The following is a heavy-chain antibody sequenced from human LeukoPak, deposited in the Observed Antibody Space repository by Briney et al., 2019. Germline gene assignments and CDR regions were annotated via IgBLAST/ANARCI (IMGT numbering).Heavy chain of an antibody. Sequence: GGSLRLSCAASGFTFSSYAMSWVRQAPGKGLDWVSAISGSGGSTYYADSVKGRFTISRDNSKNTLYLQMNSLRAEDTAVYYCAKRSLLWFGELFEGDAFDIWGQGTMVTVSS. CDR1: GFTFSSYA. J-gene: IGHJ3*02. V-gene: IGHV3-23*01. CDR2: ISGSGGST. D-gene: IGHD3-10*01. CDR3: AKRSLLWFGELFEGDAFDI.